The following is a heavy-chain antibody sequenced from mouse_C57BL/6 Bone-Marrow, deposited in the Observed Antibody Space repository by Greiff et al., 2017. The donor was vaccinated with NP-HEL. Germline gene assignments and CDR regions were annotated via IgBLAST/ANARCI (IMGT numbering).Heavy chain of an antibody. J-gene: IGHJ2*01. CDR2: INPNNGGT. D-gene: IGHD1-1*01. V-gene: IGHV1-26*01. CDR1: GYTFTDYY. Sequence: EVQLQQSGPELVKPGASVKISCKASGYTFTDYYMNWVKQSHGKSLEWIGDINPNNGGTSYNQKFKGKATLTVDKSSSTAYMELRSLTSEDSAVYYCARENYGSSWGQGTTLTVSS. CDR3: ARENYGSS.